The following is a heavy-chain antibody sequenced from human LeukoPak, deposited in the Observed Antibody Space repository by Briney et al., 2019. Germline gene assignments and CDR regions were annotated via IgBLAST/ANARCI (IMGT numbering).Heavy chain of an antibody. CDR2: ISGSGGST. Sequence: GGSLRLSCAASGFTFSSYGMSWVRQAPGKGLEWVSAISGSGGSTYYADSVKGRFTISRDNSKNTLYLQMNSLRAEDTAVYYCAKAPSVRYFDWLYNSFDYWGQGTLVTVSS. D-gene: IGHD3-9*01. CDR3: AKAPSVRYFDWLYNSFDY. CDR1: GFTFSSYG. J-gene: IGHJ4*02. V-gene: IGHV3-23*01.